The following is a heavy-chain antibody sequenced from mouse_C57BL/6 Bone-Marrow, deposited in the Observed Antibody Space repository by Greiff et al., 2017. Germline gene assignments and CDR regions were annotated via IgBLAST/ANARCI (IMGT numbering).Heavy chain of an antibody. J-gene: IGHJ4*01. D-gene: IGHD3-2*02. CDR1: GYTFTSYW. CDR3: ARDSRAQVYYYAMDY. Sequence: QVQLQQPGAELVKPGASVKLSCKASGYTFTSYWMHWVKQRPGRGLEWIGRIDPNSGGTKYNEKFKRKATLTVDKPSSTAYMQLSSLTSEDSAVYYWARDSRAQVYYYAMDYWGQGTSVTVAS. V-gene: IGHV1-72*01. CDR2: IDPNSGGT.